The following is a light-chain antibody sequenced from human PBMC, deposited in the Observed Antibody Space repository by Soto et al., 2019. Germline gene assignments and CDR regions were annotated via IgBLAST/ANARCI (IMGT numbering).Light chain of an antibody. V-gene: IGKV3-15*01. J-gene: IGKJ1*01. CDR2: GAS. Sequence: PASLSVYTGERATLSCRASQSVSSNLAWYQQKPGQAPRLLIYGASTRATGIPARFSGSGSGTEFTLTISSLQSEDFAVYYCQQSNNWPRTTFGQGTKVDIK. CDR3: QQSNNWPRTT. CDR1: QSVSSN.